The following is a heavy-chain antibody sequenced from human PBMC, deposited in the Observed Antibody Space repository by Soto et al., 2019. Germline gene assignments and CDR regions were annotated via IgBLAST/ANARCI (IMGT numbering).Heavy chain of an antibody. CDR2: IYYIGST. V-gene: IGHV4-30-4*01. CDR1: GGSISIGDYY. CDR3: ARVPIITGTTRFDY. D-gene: IGHD1-7*01. J-gene: IGHJ4*02. Sequence: SETRSLTCTVSGGSISIGDYYWRWIRQPPGKGLEWIGYIYYIGSTYYNPSLKSRVTISVDTSKNQFSLKLSSVTAADTAVYYCARVPIITGTTRFDYWGQGTLVTVSS.